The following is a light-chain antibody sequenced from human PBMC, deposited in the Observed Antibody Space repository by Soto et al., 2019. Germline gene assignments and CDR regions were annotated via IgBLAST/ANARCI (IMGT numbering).Light chain of an antibody. CDR1: SSNIGTNY. Sequence: QTVVTQPPSVSAAPGQKVIISCSGSSSNIGTNYVSWYQQFRGTAPKPLIHDSDKRASGIPDRFSGSKSGTSATLGITGLQTGDEADYYCGAWDSSLSILVFGGGTKLTVL. CDR2: DSD. CDR3: GAWDSSLSILV. J-gene: IGLJ2*01. V-gene: IGLV1-51*01.